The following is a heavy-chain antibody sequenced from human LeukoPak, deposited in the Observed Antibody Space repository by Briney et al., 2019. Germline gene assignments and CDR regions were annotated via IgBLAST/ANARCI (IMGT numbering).Heavy chain of an antibody. CDR2: ISGGGGST. Sequence: GGSLRLSCAASGFTFSSYAMCWVRQAPGKGLEWVSTISGGGGSTYYADSVKGRFTISRDNSKNTLYLQVNSLRAEDTAVYYCAKRGKWDVTPFDYWGQGTLVTVSS. J-gene: IGHJ4*02. V-gene: IGHV3-23*01. CDR3: AKRGKWDVTPFDY. CDR1: GFTFSSYA. D-gene: IGHD1-26*01.